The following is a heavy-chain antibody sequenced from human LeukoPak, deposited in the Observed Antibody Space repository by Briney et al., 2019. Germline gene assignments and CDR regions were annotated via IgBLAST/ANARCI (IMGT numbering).Heavy chain of an antibody. CDR3: ARGGGAVAGTTSYLYYGMDV. Sequence: GGSLRLSCAVSGFTVSSNYMSWVRQAPGKGLEWVSVIYSGGSTYYADSVKGRFTISRDNSKNTLYLQMNSLRAEDTAVYYCARGGGAVAGTTSYLYYGMDVWGQGTTVTVSS. CDR1: GFTVSSNY. D-gene: IGHD6-19*01. J-gene: IGHJ6*02. CDR2: IYSGGST. V-gene: IGHV3-66*01.